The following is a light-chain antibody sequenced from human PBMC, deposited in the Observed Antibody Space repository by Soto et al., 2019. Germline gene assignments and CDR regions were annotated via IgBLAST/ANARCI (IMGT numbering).Light chain of an antibody. CDR3: FSYTSSGTMV. CDR1: SSDVGGYSY. V-gene: IGLV2-14*03. J-gene: IGLJ2*01. CDR2: DVN. Sequence: QSVLTQPASVSGSPGQSITISCTGTSSDVGGYSYVSWYQQHPGKAPKLMIFDVNNRPSGISNRFSGSKSGNTASLTISGLQAEDEADYYCFSYTSSGTMVFGGGTKLTVL.